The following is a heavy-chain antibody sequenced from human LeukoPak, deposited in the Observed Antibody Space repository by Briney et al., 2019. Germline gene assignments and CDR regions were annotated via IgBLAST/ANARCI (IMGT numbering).Heavy chain of an antibody. CDR1: TFTFSGDW. D-gene: IGHD6-19*01. CDR2: TTDSGSRT. V-gene: IGHV3-23*01. J-gene: IGHJ1*01. CDR3: AKGGAMADKYYQE. Sequence: GGSLRLSCAASTFTFSGDWMSWVRQAPGKGLEWVSSTTDSGSRTYYADSVKGRFTISRDNSKNMLYLQMNSLRAEDTAVYYCAKGGAMADKYYQEWGQGTLVTVSS.